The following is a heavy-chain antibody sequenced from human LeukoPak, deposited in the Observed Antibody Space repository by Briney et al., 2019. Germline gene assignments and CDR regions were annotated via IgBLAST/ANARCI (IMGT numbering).Heavy chain of an antibody. CDR3: ASQSCPSFYCSGGSCYSLAYYYYMDV. D-gene: IGHD2-15*01. Sequence: ASVKVSCKASGYTFTSYGISWVRQAPGQGLEWMGWISAYNGNTNYAQKLQGRVTMTTDTSTSTAYMELRSLRSDDTAVYYCASQSCPSFYCSGGSCYSLAYYYYMDVWGKGTTVTVSS. CDR2: ISAYNGNT. J-gene: IGHJ6*03. V-gene: IGHV1-18*01. CDR1: GYTFTSYG.